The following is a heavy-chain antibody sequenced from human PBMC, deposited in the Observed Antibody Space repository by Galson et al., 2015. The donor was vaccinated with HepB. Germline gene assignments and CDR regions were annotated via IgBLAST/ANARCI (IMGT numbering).Heavy chain of an antibody. CDR3: AKGDTPWGGFDI. D-gene: IGHD2-21*01. V-gene: IGHV3-23*01. CDR2: ISEGGDTT. Sequence: SLRLSCATSGFTFSTFAMTWVRQAPGKGLEWVSAISEGGDTTYYADSVKGRFSITRDVSKSTLSLQMNSLRAEDTAVYYCAKGDTPWGGFDIWGQGTMVTVSS. CDR1: GFTFSTFA. J-gene: IGHJ3*02.